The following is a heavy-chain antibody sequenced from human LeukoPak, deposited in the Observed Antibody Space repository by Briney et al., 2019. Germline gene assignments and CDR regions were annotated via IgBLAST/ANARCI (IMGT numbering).Heavy chain of an antibody. J-gene: IGHJ4*02. CDR3: ARGSNYDFWSDFYPTNYFDF. CDR1: GFTFSSYA. CDR2: IGGSGGNT. D-gene: IGHD3-3*01. V-gene: IGHV3-23*01. Sequence: GGSLRLSCAASGFTFSSYAMHWVRQAPGKGLEWVSSIGGSGGNTYYADSVKGRFTISRDNSKDTLYLQMNSLRAEDTAVYYCARGSNYDFWSDFYPTNYFDFWGQGALVTVSS.